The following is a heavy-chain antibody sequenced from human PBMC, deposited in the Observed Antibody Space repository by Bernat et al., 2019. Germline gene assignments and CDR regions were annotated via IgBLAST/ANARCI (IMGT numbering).Heavy chain of an antibody. CDR3: ARHLHCGGDCYVTSYYYYYMDV. J-gene: IGHJ6*03. V-gene: IGHV3-30-3*01. CDR1: GFTFSSCA. Sequence: VQLVESGGGLVKPGGSLRLSCAASGFTFSSCAMHWVRQAPGKGLEWVAVISYDGSNKYYADSVKGRFTISRDNSKNTLYLQMNSLRAEDTAVYYCARHLHCGGDCYVTSYYYYYMDVWGKGTTVTVSS. D-gene: IGHD2-21*01. CDR2: ISYDGSNK.